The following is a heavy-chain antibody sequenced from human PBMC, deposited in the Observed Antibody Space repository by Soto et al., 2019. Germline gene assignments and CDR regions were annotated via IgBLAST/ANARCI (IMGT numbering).Heavy chain of an antibody. CDR1: GGSISSGGYY. V-gene: IGHV4-31*03. Sequence: QVQLQESGPGLVKPSQTLSLTCTVSGGSISSGGYYWSWIRQHPGKGLEWIGYIYYSGSTYYNPSLKSRVTISGDTSKNQFSLKLSSVTAADTAVYYCVGRGYSYGTGGYFDYWGQGTLVTVSS. CDR2: IYYSGST. D-gene: IGHD5-18*01. J-gene: IGHJ4*02. CDR3: VGRGYSYGTGGYFDY.